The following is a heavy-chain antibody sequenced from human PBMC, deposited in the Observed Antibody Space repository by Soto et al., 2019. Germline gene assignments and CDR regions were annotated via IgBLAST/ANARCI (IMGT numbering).Heavy chain of an antibody. CDR1: GFSLSTSGMC. CDR3: ARSIVVADTRYYYYYMDV. D-gene: IGHD2-15*01. J-gene: IGHJ6*03. Sequence: SGPTLVNPTQTLTLTCTFSGFSLSTSGMCVSWIRQPPGKALEWLARIDWDDDKYYSTSLKTRLTISKDTSKNQVVLTMTNMDPVDTATYYCARSIVVADTRYYYYYMDVWGKGTTVTVSS. V-gene: IGHV2-70*11. CDR2: IDWDDDK.